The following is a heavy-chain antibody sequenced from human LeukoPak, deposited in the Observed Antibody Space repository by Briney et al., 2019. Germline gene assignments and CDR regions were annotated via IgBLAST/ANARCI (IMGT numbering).Heavy chain of an antibody. J-gene: IGHJ4*02. CDR2: ITGSGSVK. CDR3: AKRRAASYGDFDY. CDR1: GFTFSDYA. V-gene: IGHV3-23*01. Sequence: GGSLRLSCAASGFTFSDYAMSWVRQAPGKGLEWVSAITGSGSVKYYADSVKGRFTISRDNSGNTLFLQMNSLRAEDTAVYYCAKRRAASYGDFDYWGQGTLVTVSS. D-gene: IGHD2-15*01.